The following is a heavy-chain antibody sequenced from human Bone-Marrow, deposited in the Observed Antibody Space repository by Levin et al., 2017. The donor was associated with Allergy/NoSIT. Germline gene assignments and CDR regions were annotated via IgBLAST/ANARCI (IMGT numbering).Heavy chain of an antibody. CDR2: ISGGGDFT. D-gene: IGHD3-16*02. CDR3: TNVKPAIWGTYRYTGDY. Sequence: PGGSLRLSCAASGFTFRSYAMSWVRQAPGKGLEWVSAISGGGDFTKYADSVKGRFIISRDNSKNTLYLQMNSLRAEDTALYFCTNVKPAIWGTYRYTGDYWGQGALVTVSS. V-gene: IGHV3-23*01. CDR1: GFTFRSYA. J-gene: IGHJ4*02.